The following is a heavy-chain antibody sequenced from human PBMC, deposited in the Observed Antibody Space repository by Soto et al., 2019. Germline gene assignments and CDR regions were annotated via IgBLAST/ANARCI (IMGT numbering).Heavy chain of an antibody. CDR2: ISYDGNNK. CDR1: GFTFSSYG. Sequence: VHLVESGGGVVQPGGSLRLSCAASGFTFSSYGMHWVRQAPGKGLDWVAVISYDGNNKYYADSVKGRFSVSRGNSKNTLYLQMNGLRAEDTAVYYCAKHSDPVGTTPLGFDYWGQGTLVTVSS. V-gene: IGHV3-30*18. D-gene: IGHD3-16*01. CDR3: AKHSDPVGTTPLGFDY. J-gene: IGHJ4*02.